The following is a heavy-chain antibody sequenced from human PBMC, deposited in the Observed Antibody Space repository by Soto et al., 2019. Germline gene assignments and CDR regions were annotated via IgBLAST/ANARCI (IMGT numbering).Heavy chain of an antibody. CDR3: ATTSPAXXXXXXXXRYSLGYGMDV. CDR1: GYTLTELS. CDR2: FDPEDGET. V-gene: IGHV1-24*01. J-gene: IGHJ6*02. Sequence: QVQLVQSGAEVKKPGASVKVSCKVSGYTLTELSMHWVRQAPGKGLEWMGGFDPEDGETIYAQKFQGRVTMTEDPSTDTAYMELSSLRSAXXXVYYCATTSPAXXXXXXXXRYSLGYGMDVWGHGTTVTVSS. D-gene: IGHD3-16*01.